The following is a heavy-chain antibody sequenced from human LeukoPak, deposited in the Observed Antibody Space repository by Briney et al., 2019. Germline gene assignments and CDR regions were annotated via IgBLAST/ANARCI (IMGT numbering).Heavy chain of an antibody. J-gene: IGHJ6*04. V-gene: IGHV3-48*04. CDR2: ISSSGSTI. D-gene: IGHD3-10*02. Sequence: GGSLRLSCAASEFSVGSNSMTWVRQAPGKGLEWVSYISSSGSTIYYADSVKGRFTISRDNAKNSLYLQMNSLRAEDTAVYYCAELGITMIGGVWGKGTTVTISS. CDR1: EFSVGSNS. CDR3: AELGITMIGGV.